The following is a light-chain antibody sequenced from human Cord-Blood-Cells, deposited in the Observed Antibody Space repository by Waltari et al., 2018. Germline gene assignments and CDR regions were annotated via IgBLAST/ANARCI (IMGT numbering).Light chain of an antibody. J-gene: IGKJ2*03. Sequence: EIVMTQSPATLSVSPGERATLSCRASQSVSSNLAWYQQKPGHAPRLLIYGASTRATGIPARFSGRGSGTEFTITISSLQSEDVAVYYCQQYNNWPYSFGQGTKLEIK. CDR1: QSVSSN. V-gene: IGKV3-15*01. CDR2: GAS. CDR3: QQYNNWPYS.